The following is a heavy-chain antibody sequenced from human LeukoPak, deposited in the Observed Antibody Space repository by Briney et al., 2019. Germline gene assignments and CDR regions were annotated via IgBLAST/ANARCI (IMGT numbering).Heavy chain of an antibody. CDR1: GFTFSSYS. CDR2: ISSSSGTI. J-gene: IGHJ4*02. Sequence: PGGSLRLSCAASGFTFSSYSMNWVRQAPGKGLEWVSYISSSSGTIYYADSVKGRFTISRDNAKNSLYLQMNSLRAEDTAVYYCAKMINHYDSFSGSMTDYWGQGTLVTVSS. V-gene: IGHV3-48*01. CDR3: AKMINHYDSFSGSMTDY. D-gene: IGHD3-16*01.